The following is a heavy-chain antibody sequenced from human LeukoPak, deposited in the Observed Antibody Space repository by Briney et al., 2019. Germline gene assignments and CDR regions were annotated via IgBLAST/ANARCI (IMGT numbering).Heavy chain of an antibody. J-gene: IGHJ4*02. CDR2: IYTSGST. V-gene: IGHV4-61*02. Sequence: PSETLSLTCTVSGGSISSGSYYWSWIRQPAGKGLEWIGRIYTSGSTNYNPSLKSRVTTSVDTSKNQFSLKLSSVTAADTAVYYCATSLGYNDSIQWGQGTLVTVSS. D-gene: IGHD3-22*01. CDR3: ATSLGYNDSIQ. CDR1: GGSISSGSYY.